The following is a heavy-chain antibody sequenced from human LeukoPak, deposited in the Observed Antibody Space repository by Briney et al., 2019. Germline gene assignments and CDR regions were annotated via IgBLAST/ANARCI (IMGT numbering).Heavy chain of an antibody. J-gene: IGHJ5*02. Sequence: SETLSLTCTVSGGSISSGSYYWSWIRQPAGKGLEWIGRIYTTGSTNYNPSLKSRVTISVDTSKNQFSLKLNSVTAADTAVYYCARDVDYGDYRWFDPWGQGTLVTVSS. CDR2: IYTTGST. CDR1: GGSISSGSYY. D-gene: IGHD4-17*01. CDR3: ARDVDYGDYRWFDP. V-gene: IGHV4-61*02.